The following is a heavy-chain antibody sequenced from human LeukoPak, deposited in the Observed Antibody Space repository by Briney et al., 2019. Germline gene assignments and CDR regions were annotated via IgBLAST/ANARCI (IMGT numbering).Heavy chain of an antibody. Sequence: GGSLRLSGAASGFTFSSFEMNWVRQAPGKGLEWVSYISGSGLTIYYADSVKGRFTISRDNAKNSLYLQMNSLRAEDTAVYYCARNSIAARPSFHYYNYMDVWGKGSTVTVSS. J-gene: IGHJ6*03. CDR1: GFTFSSFE. CDR3: ARNSIAARPSFHYYNYMDV. D-gene: IGHD6-6*01. CDR2: ISGSGLTI. V-gene: IGHV3-48*03.